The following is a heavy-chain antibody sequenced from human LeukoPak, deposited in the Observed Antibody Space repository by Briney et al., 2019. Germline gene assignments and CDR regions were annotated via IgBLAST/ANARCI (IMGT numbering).Heavy chain of an antibody. CDR3: ARRSSSSESDYYYYMDV. V-gene: IGHV1-69*05. Sequence: GASVKVSCKASGGTFSSYAISWVRQAPGQGLEWMGGIIPIFGTANYAQKFQGRVTITTDESTSTAYMELSSLRSEDTAVYYCARRSSSSESDYYYYMDVWGKGTTVTVSS. J-gene: IGHJ6*03. D-gene: IGHD6-6*01. CDR2: IIPIFGTA. CDR1: GGTFSSYA.